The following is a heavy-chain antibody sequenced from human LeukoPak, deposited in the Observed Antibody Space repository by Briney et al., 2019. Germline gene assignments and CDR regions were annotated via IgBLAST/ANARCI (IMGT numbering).Heavy chain of an antibody. J-gene: IGHJ4*02. CDR2: IYYSGST. V-gene: IGHV4-31*03. D-gene: IGHD2-8*01. CDR1: GDSIRSGGNY. CDR3: ARGGNGCDASGDFDY. Sequence: SETLSLTCTVSGDSIRSGGNYWSWLRQHPGKGLEWIGYIYYSGSTYYNPYLKSRLTISVDTSKNQFSLKLSSVTAADTGVYYCARGGNGCDASGDFDYWGQGTLVTVSS.